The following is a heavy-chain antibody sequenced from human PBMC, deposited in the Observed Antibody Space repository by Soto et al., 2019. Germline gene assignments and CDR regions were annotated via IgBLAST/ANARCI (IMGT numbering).Heavy chain of an antibody. D-gene: IGHD6-19*01. CDR3: ARDREPRYSSGWYSGDAFDI. V-gene: IGHV1-18*01. Sequence: QVQLVQSGAEVKKPGASVKVSCKASGYTFTSYGISWVRQAPGQGLAWMGWISAYNGNTNYAQKLQGRVTMTTDTSTSTAYMELRSLRSDDTAVYYCARDREPRYSSGWYSGDAFDIWGQGTMVTVSS. CDR1: GYTFTSYG. CDR2: ISAYNGNT. J-gene: IGHJ3*02.